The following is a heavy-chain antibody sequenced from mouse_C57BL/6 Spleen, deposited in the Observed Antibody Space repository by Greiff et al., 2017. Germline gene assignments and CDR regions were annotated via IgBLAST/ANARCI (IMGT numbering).Heavy chain of an antibody. CDR1: GFTFSSYA. Sequence: EVKLVEPGGGLVKPGGSLKLSCAASGFTFSSYAMSWVRQTPEKRLEWVATISDGGSYTYYPDNVKGRFTISRDNAKNNLYLQMSHLKSDDTAMYYCARDGDGYSAWFAYWGQGTLVTVSA. V-gene: IGHV5-4*01. D-gene: IGHD2-3*01. CDR3: ARDGDGYSAWFAY. J-gene: IGHJ3*01. CDR2: ISDGGSYT.